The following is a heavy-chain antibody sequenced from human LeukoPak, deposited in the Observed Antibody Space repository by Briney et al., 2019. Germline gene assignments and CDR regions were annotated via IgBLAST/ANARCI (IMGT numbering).Heavy chain of an antibody. J-gene: IGHJ4*02. CDR3: ARGGAGYADY. CDR1: GGSISSYY. Sequence: SETLSLTCTVSGGSISSYYWSWIRQPPGKGLEWIGYIYYSGSTNYNPSLKSRVTISVDTSKNQFSLKLSSVTAADTAEYYCARGGAGYADYWGQGTLVTVSS. V-gene: IGHV4-59*01. CDR2: IYYSGST. D-gene: IGHD2-2*01.